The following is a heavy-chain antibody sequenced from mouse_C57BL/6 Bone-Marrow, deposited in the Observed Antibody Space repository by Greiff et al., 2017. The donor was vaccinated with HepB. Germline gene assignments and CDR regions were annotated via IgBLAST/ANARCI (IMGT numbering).Heavy chain of an antibody. V-gene: IGHV5-2*01. CDR1: EYEFPSHD. CDR3: ARHDTTVVDPYYFDY. J-gene: IGHJ2*01. CDR2: INSDGGST. D-gene: IGHD1-1*01. Sequence: DVMLVESGGGLVQPGESLKLSCESNEYEFPSHDMSWVRKTPEKRLELVAAINSDGGSTYYPDTMERRFIISRDNTKKTLYLQMSRLRSEDTALYYCARHDTTVVDPYYFDYWGQGTTLTVSS.